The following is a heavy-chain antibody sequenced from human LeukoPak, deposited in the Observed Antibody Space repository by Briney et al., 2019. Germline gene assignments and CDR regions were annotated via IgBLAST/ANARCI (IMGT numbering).Heavy chain of an antibody. Sequence: SETLSPTCTVSGGSISSSSYYWGWIRQPPGKGLEWIGSIYYSGSTYYNPSLKSRVTISVDTSKNQFSLKLSSVTAADTAVYYCAGRTIFGVGRTGYAYYWGQGTLATVSS. J-gene: IGHJ4*02. CDR3: AGRTIFGVGRTGYAYY. V-gene: IGHV4-39*01. D-gene: IGHD3-3*01. CDR1: GGSISSSSYY. CDR2: IYYSGST.